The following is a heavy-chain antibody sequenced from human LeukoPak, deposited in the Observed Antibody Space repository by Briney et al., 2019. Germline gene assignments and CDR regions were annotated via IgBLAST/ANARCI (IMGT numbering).Heavy chain of an antibody. Sequence: ASVKVSCKTSGYTFTGYDINWVRQATGQGLEWMGWMNPKSGYTGNAQKFQGRITMTRNTAISTAYMELSSLRSEDTAVYYCARTDGDLDYWGQGTLVTVSS. CDR1: GYTFTGYD. CDR2: MNPKSGYT. V-gene: IGHV1-8*01. CDR3: ARTDGDLDY. J-gene: IGHJ4*02. D-gene: IGHD4-17*01.